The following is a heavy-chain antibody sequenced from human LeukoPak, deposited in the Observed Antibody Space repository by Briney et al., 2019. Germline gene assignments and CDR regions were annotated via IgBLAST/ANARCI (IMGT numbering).Heavy chain of an antibody. J-gene: IGHJ6*03. D-gene: IGHD4-17*01. CDR1: GFTFSDYY. Sequence: GGSLRLSCAASGFTFSDYYMSWIRQAPGKGLEWVSYISSSGSTIYYADSVKGRFTISRDNAKNSLYLQMNSLRAEDTALYYCARAHPYGDYLSYYYYYMDVWGKGTTVTVSS. CDR2: ISSSGSTI. CDR3: ARAHPYGDYLSYYYYYMDV. V-gene: IGHV3-11*01.